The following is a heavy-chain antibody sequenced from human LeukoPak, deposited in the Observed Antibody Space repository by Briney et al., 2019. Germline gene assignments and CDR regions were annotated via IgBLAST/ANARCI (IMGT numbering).Heavy chain of an antibody. CDR3: ARAQLPYDILTGYYPPYMDV. V-gene: IGHV4-59*01. J-gene: IGHJ6*03. CDR2: IYYSGST. CDR1: GDSISSYY. Sequence: SETLSLTCTVSGDSISSYYWSWIRQPPGKGLEWIGYIYYSGSTNYNPSLKSRVTISVDTSKNQFSLKLSSVTAADTAVYYCARAQLPYDILTGYYPPYMDVWGKGTTVTVSS. D-gene: IGHD3-9*01.